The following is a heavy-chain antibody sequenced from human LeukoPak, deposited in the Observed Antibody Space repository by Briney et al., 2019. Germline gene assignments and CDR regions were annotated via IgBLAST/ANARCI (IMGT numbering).Heavy chain of an antibody. J-gene: IGHJ4*02. Sequence: GGSLRLSCATSGFTFSNYWVTWVRQAPGKGLGWVASIREDGSEKDYVDSVKGRFTISRDNAKNSLYLQMNSLRAEDTAVYYCARSYDYIWGTYRPFYYFDYWGQGTMVTVSS. V-gene: IGHV3-7*01. CDR3: ARSYDYIWGTYRPFYYFDY. D-gene: IGHD3-16*02. CDR1: GFTFSNYW. CDR2: IREDGSEK.